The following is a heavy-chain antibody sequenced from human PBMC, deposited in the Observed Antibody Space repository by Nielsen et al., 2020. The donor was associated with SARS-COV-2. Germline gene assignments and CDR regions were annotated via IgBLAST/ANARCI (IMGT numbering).Heavy chain of an antibody. Sequence: GESLKISCSASGFTFSAYAMQWVRQAPGKGLEYVSVINNNGVITYYVDSVKGRFTISRDNSKNTLYLQVSGLRSDDTAVYYCVKPSGFNVGSLPTANRDFVWGQGTMVTVSS. D-gene: IGHD5-12*01. J-gene: IGHJ3*01. CDR3: VKPSGFNVGSLPTANRDFV. CDR1: GFTFSAYA. V-gene: IGHV3-64D*08. CDR2: INNNGVIT.